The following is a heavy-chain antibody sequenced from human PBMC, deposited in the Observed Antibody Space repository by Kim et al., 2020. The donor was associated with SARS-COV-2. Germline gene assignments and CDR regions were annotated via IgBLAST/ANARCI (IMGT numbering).Heavy chain of an antibody. CDR1: GGSVSSGSYY. V-gene: IGHV4-61*01. CDR3: ARIQVDTAMLYFDY. CDR2: IYYSGST. D-gene: IGHD5-18*01. J-gene: IGHJ4*02. Sequence: SETLSLTCTVSGGSVSSGSYYWSWIRQPPGKGLEWIGYIYYSGSTNYNPSLKSRVTISVDTSKNQFSLKLSSVTAADTAVYYCARIQVDTAMLYFDYWGQGTLVTVSS.